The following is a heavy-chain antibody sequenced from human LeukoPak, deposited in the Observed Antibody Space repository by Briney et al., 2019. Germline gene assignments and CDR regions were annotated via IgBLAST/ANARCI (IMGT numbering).Heavy chain of an antibody. D-gene: IGHD6-13*01. Sequence: SETLSLTCTVSGGSIISSNYYWGWVRQPPGKGLEWIGSIFYSGTAHCNPSLKSRVTISVDTSKNQFSLKLSSVTAADTAVYYCARSAGISYYYFDYWGQGTLVTVSS. CDR1: GGSIISSNYY. J-gene: IGHJ4*02. CDR2: IFYSGTA. V-gene: IGHV4-39*07. CDR3: ARSAGISYYYFDY.